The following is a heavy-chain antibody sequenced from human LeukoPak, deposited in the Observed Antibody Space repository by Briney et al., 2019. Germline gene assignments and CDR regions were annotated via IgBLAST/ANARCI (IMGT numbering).Heavy chain of an antibody. CDR1: GFTFTNYA. CDR3: AKAGGIAVAAVELDY. V-gene: IGHV3-23*01. CDR2: ISGSGGST. Sequence: GGSLRLSCAASGFTFTNYAMSWVRQAPGKGLEWVSGISGSGGSTYYADSVKGRFTISRDNSKNTLYLQMNSLRAEDTAAYYCAKAGGIAVAAVELDYWGQGTLVTVSS. J-gene: IGHJ4*02. D-gene: IGHD6-13*01.